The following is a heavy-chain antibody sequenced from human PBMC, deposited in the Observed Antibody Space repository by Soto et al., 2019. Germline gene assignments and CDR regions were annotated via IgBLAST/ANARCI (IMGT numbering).Heavy chain of an antibody. J-gene: IGHJ4*02. CDR2: IRSKAYGGTT. D-gene: IGHD1-26*01. Sequence: EVQLVESGGGLVTPGRSLRLSCTASGFTFGDYAMSWFRQAPGKGLEWVGFIRSKAYGGTTEYAASVKGRFTISRDDSKSIAYLQRNSLKTEDTAVYYCTREPGGEWELPIDYWGQGTLVTVSS. CDR3: TREPGGEWELPIDY. V-gene: IGHV3-49*05. CDR1: GFTFGDYA.